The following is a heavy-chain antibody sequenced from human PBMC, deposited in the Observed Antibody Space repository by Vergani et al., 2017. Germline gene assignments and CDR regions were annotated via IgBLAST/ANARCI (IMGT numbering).Heavy chain of an antibody. D-gene: IGHD3-9*01. V-gene: IGHV4-59*01. CDR2: IYSTGST. CDR3: ARVMYRDEASTGYRLEGMDI. J-gene: IGHJ6*02. Sequence: QVQLAESGPGLVKPSETLSLTCAVSGFSIDNGYYWDWIRQPPGKGLEWIGYIYSTGSTNYNPSLNSRVTMSVDTYKNQFSLKLRSVTAADTAVYFCARVMYRDEASTGYRLEGMDIWGQGTTVTISS. CDR1: GFSIDNGYY.